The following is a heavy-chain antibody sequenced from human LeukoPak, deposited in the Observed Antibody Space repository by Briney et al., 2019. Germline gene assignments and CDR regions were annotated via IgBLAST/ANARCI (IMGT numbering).Heavy chain of an antibody. CDR1: GGSISSYY. CDR2: IYYSGST. D-gene: IGHD1-26*01. CDR3: ARAPIVGATYFDY. V-gene: IGHV4-59*01. Sequence: SETLSLTCTVSGGSISSYYWSWIRQPPGKGLEWIGYIYYSGSTNYNPPLRSRVTISVDTSKNQFSLKLSSVTAADTAVYYCARAPIVGATYFDYWGQGTLVTVSS. J-gene: IGHJ4*02.